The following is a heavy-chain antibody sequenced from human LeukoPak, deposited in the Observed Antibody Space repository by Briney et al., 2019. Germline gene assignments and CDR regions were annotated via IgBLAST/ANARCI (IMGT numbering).Heavy chain of an antibody. J-gene: IGHJ5*02. CDR2: IIPISGTT. Sequence: SVKVSCKTSGGTFTSYAITWVRQAPGQGLEWMGKIIPISGTTNYAQKFQGRVTFTADESASTAYMELSSLRSEDTALYYCARKLRLGGNWFDPWGQGTLVTVSS. CDR1: GGTFTSYA. CDR3: ARKLRLGGNWFDP. D-gene: IGHD1-26*01. V-gene: IGHV1-69*15.